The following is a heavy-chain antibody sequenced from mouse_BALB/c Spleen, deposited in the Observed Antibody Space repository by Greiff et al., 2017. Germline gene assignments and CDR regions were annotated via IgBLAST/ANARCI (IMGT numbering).Heavy chain of an antibody. V-gene: IGHV3-2*02. Sequence: EVKVEESGPGLVKPSQSLSLTCTVTGYSITSDYAWNWIRQFPGNKLEWMGYISYSGSTSYNPSLKSRISITRDTSKNQFFLQLNSVTTEDTATYYCARGILSAMDYWGQGTSVTVSS. D-gene: IGHD1-1*02. J-gene: IGHJ4*01. CDR2: ISYSGST. CDR3: ARGILSAMDY. CDR1: GYSITSDYA.